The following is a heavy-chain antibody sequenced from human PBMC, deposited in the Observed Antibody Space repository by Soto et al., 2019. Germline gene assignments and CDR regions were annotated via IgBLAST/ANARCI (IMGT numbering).Heavy chain of an antibody. Sequence: GESLKISCYGSGYTFSTYWIAWVRQMPGKGLEWMGIIYPGDSDTRYSPSFQGQVTISADKSISTAYLQWTNLKASDTAMYYCARSDSSGYYLPFDNWGQGTLVTVSS. CDR2: IYPGDSDT. V-gene: IGHV5-51*01. CDR3: ARSDSSGYYLPFDN. D-gene: IGHD3-22*01. CDR1: GYTFSTYW. J-gene: IGHJ4*02.